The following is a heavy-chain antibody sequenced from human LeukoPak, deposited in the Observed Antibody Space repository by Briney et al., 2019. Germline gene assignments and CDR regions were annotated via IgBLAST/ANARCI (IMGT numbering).Heavy chain of an antibody. D-gene: IGHD3-3*01. CDR2: ISSSGSTI. CDR1: GFTFSDYY. Sequence: GGSLRLSCAASGFTFSDYYMSWIRQAPGKGLEWVSYISSSGSTIYYADSVKGRFTISRDNAKNSLYLQMNSLRAEDTAVYYCAGAKTDRFGVVIKGYYYYGMDVWGQGTTVTVSS. V-gene: IGHV3-11*01. CDR3: AGAKTDRFGVVIKGYYYYGMDV. J-gene: IGHJ6*02.